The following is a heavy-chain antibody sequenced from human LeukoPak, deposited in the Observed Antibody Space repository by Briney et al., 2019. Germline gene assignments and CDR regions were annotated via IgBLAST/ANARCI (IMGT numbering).Heavy chain of an antibody. CDR2: INPNSGGT. V-gene: IGHV1-2*02. J-gene: IGHJ5*02. D-gene: IGHD6-13*01. CDR1: GYTFTGYY. CDR3: ARGIIAAAEDWFDP. Sequence: GASVKVSCKASGYTFTGYYMHWVRQAPGQGLEWMGWINPNSGGTNYAQKFQGRVTMTRDTSISTAYMELSRLRSDDTAVYYCARGIIAAAEDWFDPWGQGTLVTVSS.